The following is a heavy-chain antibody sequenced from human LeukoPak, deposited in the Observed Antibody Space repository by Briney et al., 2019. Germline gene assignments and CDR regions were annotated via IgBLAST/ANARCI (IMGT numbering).Heavy chain of an antibody. CDR2: VYYAGST. J-gene: IGHJ4*02. D-gene: IGHD2-21*02. CDR1: GDSVSSGDFY. Sequence: SETLSLTCTVSGDSVSSGDFYWAWIRQPPGKALEWIGSVYYAGSTYYNPSLMRRVSISVDTSRNHFSLNLKSVTAADTAIYYCARELAYCGGDCYVYFDYWGQGTLVPVSS. V-gene: IGHV4-39*07. CDR3: ARELAYCGGDCYVYFDY.